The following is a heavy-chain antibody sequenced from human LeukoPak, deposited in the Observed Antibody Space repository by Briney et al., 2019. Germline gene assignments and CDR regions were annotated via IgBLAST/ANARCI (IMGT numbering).Heavy chain of an antibody. CDR1: GFTFSSYE. D-gene: IGHD3-10*02. Sequence: GGSLRLSCAASGFTFSSYEMNWVRQGPGKGREWVSYISSSGSTIYYADSVKGRFTFSRDNAKNSLYLQMNSLRAEDTAVYYCAELRITMIGGVWGKGTTVTISS. V-gene: IGHV3-48*03. CDR3: AELRITMIGGV. J-gene: IGHJ6*04. CDR2: ISSSGSTI.